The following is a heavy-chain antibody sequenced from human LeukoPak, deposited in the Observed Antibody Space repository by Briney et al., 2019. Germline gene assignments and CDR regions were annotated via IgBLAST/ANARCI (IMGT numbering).Heavy chain of an antibody. D-gene: IGHD3-10*01. CDR2: IYYSGST. CDR1: GGSISSYY. J-gene: IGHJ5*02. CDR3: ASRGGSGWFDP. Sequence: PSETLSLTCTVSGGSISSYYWSWIRQPPGKGLEWIGYIYYSGSTNNNPSLKSRVTISVDTSKNQFSLKLSSVTAADTAVYYCASRGGSGWFDPWGQGTLVTVSS. V-gene: IGHV4-59*01.